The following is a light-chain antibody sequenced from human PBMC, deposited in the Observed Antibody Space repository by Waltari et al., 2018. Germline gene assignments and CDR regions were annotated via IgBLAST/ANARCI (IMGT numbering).Light chain of an antibody. CDR2: KVS. V-gene: IGKV2-30*01. CDR1: QSLVSRDGNTY. J-gene: IGKJ1*01. CDR3: MQGTHWPWT. Sequence: DVVMTQSPLSLPVTLGQPASISCRSSQSLVSRDGNTYFNWFHQRPGQSPRRLLYKVSNRDSGVPDRFSCSGSGTDFTLRISRVEVEDVGDYYCMQGTHWPWTFGPGTKVEI.